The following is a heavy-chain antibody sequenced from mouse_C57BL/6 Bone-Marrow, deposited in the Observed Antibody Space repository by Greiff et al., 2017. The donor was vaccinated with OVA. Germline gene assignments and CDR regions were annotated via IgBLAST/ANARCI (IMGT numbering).Heavy chain of an antibody. Sequence: VQLQQSVAELVRPGASVKLSCTASGFNFTNTYMHWVKQRPEQGLEWIGRIDPANGNTKYAPKFQGKATLTADTSSNTAYMQLSSLTSEDTAIYYWAREVTGTSWFAYWGQGTLVTVSA. CDR1: GFNFTNTY. J-gene: IGHJ3*01. D-gene: IGHD4-1*01. CDR3: AREVTGTSWFAY. V-gene: IGHV14-3*01. CDR2: IDPANGNT.